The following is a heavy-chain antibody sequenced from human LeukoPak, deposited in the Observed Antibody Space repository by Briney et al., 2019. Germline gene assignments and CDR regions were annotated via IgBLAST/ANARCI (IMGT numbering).Heavy chain of an antibody. CDR1: GFTFSSYS. J-gene: IGHJ3*02. CDR2: ISSSSSYI. Sequence: GGSLRLSCAASGFTFSSYSMNWVRQAPGKGLEWVSSISSSSSYIYYADSVKGRFTISRDNAKNSLYLQMNSLRAEDTAVYYCARDLYGSGSYLSSDAFDIWGQGTMVTVSP. V-gene: IGHV3-21*01. D-gene: IGHD3-10*01. CDR3: ARDLYGSGSYLSSDAFDI.